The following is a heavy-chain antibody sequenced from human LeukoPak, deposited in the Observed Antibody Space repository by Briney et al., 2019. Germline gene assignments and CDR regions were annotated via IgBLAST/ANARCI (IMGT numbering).Heavy chain of an antibody. J-gene: IGHJ6*03. CDR3: ASTYYYDSSGYYYDYYYYYMDV. CDR2: INHSGST. V-gene: IGHV4-34*01. Sequence: PSETLSLTCAVYGGSFSDYYWNWIRQPPGKELEWIGEINHSGSTNYNPSLKSRVTISVDTSKNQFSLKLSSVTAADTAVYYCASTYYYDSSGYYYDYYYYYMDVWGKGTTVTVSS. CDR1: GGSFSDYY. D-gene: IGHD3-22*01.